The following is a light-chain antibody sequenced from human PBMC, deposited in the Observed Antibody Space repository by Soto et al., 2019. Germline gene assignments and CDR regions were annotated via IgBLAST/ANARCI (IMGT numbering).Light chain of an antibody. CDR3: QQSNYWPWT. J-gene: IGKJ1*01. Sequence: EIVMTQSPATLSVSPGERATLSCRASQSVSRNLAWYQQRPGQAPRLLIYGASTRATGIPARFSGSGSGTEFTLTIKSLQSEDFAVYYCQQSNYWPWTFGQGTKVDIK. V-gene: IGKV3-15*01. CDR1: QSVSRN. CDR2: GAS.